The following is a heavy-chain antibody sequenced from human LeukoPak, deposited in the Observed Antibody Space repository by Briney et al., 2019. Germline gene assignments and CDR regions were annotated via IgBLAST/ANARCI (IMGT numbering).Heavy chain of an antibody. CDR3: ARVNSDYYYYMDV. Sequence: GSLRLSCAASGFTVSSNFMSWVRQAPGKGLEWVSYISSSGSSIYYADSVKGRFTISRDNAKNSLYLQMNSLRAEDTAMYYCARVNSDYYYYMDVWVKGTTVTVSS. CDR1: GFTVSSNF. CDR2: ISSSGSSI. D-gene: IGHD2-21*01. V-gene: IGHV3-48*01. J-gene: IGHJ6*03.